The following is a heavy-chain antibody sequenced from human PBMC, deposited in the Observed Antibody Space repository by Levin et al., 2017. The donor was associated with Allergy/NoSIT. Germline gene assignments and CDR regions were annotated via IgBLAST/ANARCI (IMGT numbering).Heavy chain of an antibody. D-gene: IGHD7-27*01. CDR2: IKSKTDGGTT. J-gene: IGHJ3*02. V-gene: IGHV3-15*01. Sequence: GESLKISCAASGFTFSNAWMSWVRQAPGKGLEWVGRIKSKTDGGTTDYAAPVKGRFTISRDDSKNTLYLQMNSLKTEDTAVYYCTTGNYWGVDAFDIWGQGTMVTVSS. CDR1: GFTFSNAW. CDR3: TTGNYWGVDAFDI.